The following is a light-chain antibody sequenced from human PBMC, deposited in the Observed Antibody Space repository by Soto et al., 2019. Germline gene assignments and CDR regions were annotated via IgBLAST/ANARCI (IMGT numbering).Light chain of an antibody. J-gene: IGLJ2*01. CDR1: SANIGAGYD. V-gene: IGLV1-40*01. CDR3: QSYDSSLSGLL. CDR2: GNS. Sequence: QPVLTQPPSVSGAPGQRVTISCTGSSANIGAGYDVHWYQHLPGTAPKLLIYGNSNRPSGVPDRFSGSKSGTSASLAITGLQAEDEADYYCQSYDSSLSGLLFGGGTKVTVL.